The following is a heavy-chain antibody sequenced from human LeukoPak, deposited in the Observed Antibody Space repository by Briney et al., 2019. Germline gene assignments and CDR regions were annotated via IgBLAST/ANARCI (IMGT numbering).Heavy chain of an antibody. Sequence: SETLSLTCAVYGGSFSGYYWSWIRQPPGKGLEWIGEINHSGSTNYNPSLKSRVTISVDTSKNQFSLKLSSVTAADTAVYYCARGAYYDFWSGYPKYNWFDPWGQGTLDTVSS. CDR3: ARGAYYDFWSGYPKYNWFDP. CDR2: INHSGST. J-gene: IGHJ5*02. D-gene: IGHD3-3*01. V-gene: IGHV4-34*01. CDR1: GGSFSGYY.